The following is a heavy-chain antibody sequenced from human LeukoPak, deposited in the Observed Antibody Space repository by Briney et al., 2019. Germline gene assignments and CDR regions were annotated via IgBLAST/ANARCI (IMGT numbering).Heavy chain of an antibody. CDR3: ARSYSSSWYWFDP. V-gene: IGHV1-8*03. J-gene: IGHJ5*02. CDR1: GYTFTSYD. Sequence: VASVKVSCKASGYTFTSYDINWVRQATGQGLEWMGWMNPNSGNTGYAQKFQGRVTITRDTSASTAYMELSSLRSEDTAVYYCARSYSSSWYWFDPWGQGTLDTVSS. CDR2: MNPNSGNT. D-gene: IGHD6-13*01.